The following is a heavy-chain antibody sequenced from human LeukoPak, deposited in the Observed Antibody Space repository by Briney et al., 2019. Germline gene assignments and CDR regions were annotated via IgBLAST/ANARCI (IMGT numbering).Heavy chain of an antibody. CDR3: TQDVSNGYRSVNFDY. D-gene: IGHD6-19*01. J-gene: IGHJ4*02. CDR2: IWYDGSNK. V-gene: IGHV3-30*02. CDR1: GFTFSSYG. Sequence: LSGGSLRLSCAASGFTFSSYGTHWVRQAPGKGLEWVAVIWYDGSNKYYTESVKGRFTISRDQSKNTLYLQMNSLRVEDTAVYYCTQDVSNGYRSVNFDYWGQGILVTVSS.